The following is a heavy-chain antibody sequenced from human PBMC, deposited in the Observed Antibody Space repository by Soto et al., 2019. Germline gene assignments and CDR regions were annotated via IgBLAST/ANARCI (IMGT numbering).Heavy chain of an antibody. CDR3: ATALYSSGWYGGSRRVLDY. CDR1: GYTLTELS. CDR2: FDPEDGET. Sequence: ASVKVSCKVSGYTLTELSMHWVRQAPGKGLEWMGGFDPEDGETIYAQKFQGRVTMTEDTSTDTAYMELSSLRSEDTAVFYCATALYSSGWYGGSRRVLDYWGQGTLVTVSS. J-gene: IGHJ4*02. V-gene: IGHV1-24*01. D-gene: IGHD6-19*01.